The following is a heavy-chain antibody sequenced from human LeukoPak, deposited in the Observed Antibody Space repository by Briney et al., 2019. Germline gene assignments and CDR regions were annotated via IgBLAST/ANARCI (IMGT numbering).Heavy chain of an antibody. CDR2: INPNSGGT. J-gene: IGHJ6*03. CDR3: AGGDRPNDYYCYYYMDV. Sequence: ASVKVSCKASGYTFTGYYMHWVRQAPGQGLEWMGWINPNSGGTNYAQKFQGRVTMTRDTSISTAYMELSRLRSDDTAVYYCAGGDRPNDYYCYYYMDVWGKGTTVTVSS. CDR1: GYTFTGYY. V-gene: IGHV1-2*02. D-gene: IGHD3-16*02.